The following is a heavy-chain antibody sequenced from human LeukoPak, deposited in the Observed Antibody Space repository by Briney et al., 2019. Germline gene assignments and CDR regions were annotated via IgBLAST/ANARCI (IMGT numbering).Heavy chain of an antibody. CDR2: IYYSGST. V-gene: IGHV4-59*12. D-gene: IGHD6-6*01. CDR3: ARDGSFFHGMDV. J-gene: IGHJ6*02. CDR1: GGSISSYY. Sequence: PSETLSLTCTVSGGSISSYYWSWIRQPPGKGLEWIGYIYYSGSTNYNPSLKSRVTISVDTSKNQFSLKLSSVTAADTAVYYCARDGSFFHGMDVWGQGTTVTVSS.